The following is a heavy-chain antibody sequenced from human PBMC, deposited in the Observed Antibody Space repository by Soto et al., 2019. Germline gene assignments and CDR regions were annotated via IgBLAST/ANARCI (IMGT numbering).Heavy chain of an antibody. J-gene: IGHJ5*02. Sequence: SETLSLTCAVYGGSFSGYYWSWIRQPPGKGLEWIGEINHSGSTNYNPSLKSRVTISVDTSKNQFSLKLSSVTAADTAVYYCARGRDVVVVAAMTNWFDPWGQGTLVTVSS. CDR3: ARGRDVVVVAAMTNWFDP. CDR2: INHSGST. D-gene: IGHD2-15*01. CDR1: GGSFSGYY. V-gene: IGHV4-34*01.